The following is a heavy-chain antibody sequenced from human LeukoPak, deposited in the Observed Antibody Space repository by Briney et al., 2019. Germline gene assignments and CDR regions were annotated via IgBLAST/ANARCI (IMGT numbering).Heavy chain of an antibody. J-gene: IGHJ4*02. CDR3: ARRPTGGYSRFDS. Sequence: PSETLSLTCTVSGGSISSGNYYWGWIRQPPGKGLEWIGTIYFSGSTYYNPSLQSRVSISVDTSKNQFSLKLSSVTAADTALYYCARRPTGGYSRFDSWGQGTLVTVSS. D-gene: IGHD3-22*01. V-gene: IGHV4-39*01. CDR1: GGSISSGNYY. CDR2: IYFSGST.